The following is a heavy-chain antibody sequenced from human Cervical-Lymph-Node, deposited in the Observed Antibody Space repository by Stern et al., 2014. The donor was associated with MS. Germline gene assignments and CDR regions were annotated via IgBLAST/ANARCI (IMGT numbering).Heavy chain of an antibody. D-gene: IGHD2-21*02. CDR1: GYTLSEIS. CDR2: FDPAHGET. CDR3: ATHRGRVTYYYGMDV. V-gene: IGHV1-24*01. Sequence: QVQLVQSGAEVKKPGASVKVSCKVSGYTLSEISMHWVRQAPGQGLEWMGGFDPAHGETRYAQKFQGRVAMAEDRSTDTAYMELSSLRSEDTAVYYCATHRGRVTYYYGMDVWGQGTTVTVSS. J-gene: IGHJ6*02.